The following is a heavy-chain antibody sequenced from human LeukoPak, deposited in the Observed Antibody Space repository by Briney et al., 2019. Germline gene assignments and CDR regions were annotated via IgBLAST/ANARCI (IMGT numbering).Heavy chain of an antibody. D-gene: IGHD3-9*01. J-gene: IGHJ4*02. CDR3: TRESLTFCPCGY. CDR1: GGSISSTNW. CDR2: ISLTGES. V-gene: IGHV4-4*02. Sequence: SETPSLTCGVSGGSISSTNWWSWVRHPPGQGLEWLREISLTGESNYNPALNGLITMSLDGSRNQLSLTLASVPAADTAIYYCTRESLTFCPCGYWGQGTLVIV.